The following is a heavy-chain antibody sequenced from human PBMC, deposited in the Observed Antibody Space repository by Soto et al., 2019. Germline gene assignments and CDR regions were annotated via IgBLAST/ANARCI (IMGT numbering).Heavy chain of an antibody. CDR1: GYTFSSYG. J-gene: IGHJ4*02. D-gene: IGHD3-22*01. CDR3: ARAYFYDSSGPSDY. Sequence: ASVKVSCKASGYTFSSYGISWVRQAPGQGLEWMGWISAYNGNTNYAQKLQGRVTLTTDTSTSTAYMEPRSLRSDDTAVYYCARAYFYDSSGPSDYWGQGTLVTVSS. V-gene: IGHV1-18*01. CDR2: ISAYNGNT.